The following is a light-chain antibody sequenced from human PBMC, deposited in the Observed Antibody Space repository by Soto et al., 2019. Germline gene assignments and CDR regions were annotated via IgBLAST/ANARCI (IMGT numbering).Light chain of an antibody. CDR1: QSISSW. J-gene: IGKJ1*01. V-gene: IGKV1-5*03. Sequence: DIQMTQSPSTLSASVGDRVTITCRASQSISSWLAWYQQKPGKAPKLLIYKASSLESGVPSRFSGSASRTEFTLTISSLQPDDFATYYCQQYNSYRWTFGQGTKVEIK. CDR2: KAS. CDR3: QQYNSYRWT.